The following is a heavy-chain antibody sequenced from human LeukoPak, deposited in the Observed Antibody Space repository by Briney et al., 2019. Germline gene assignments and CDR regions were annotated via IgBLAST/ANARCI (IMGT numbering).Heavy chain of an antibody. Sequence: PGGSLRLSCAASGFTFSSYGMHWVRQAPGKGLEWVAVIWYDGSNKYYADSVKGRFTISRHNSKNTLYLQMNSLRADDTAVYYCARDAAFGDMGIDVWGKGTTVTVSS. D-gene: IGHD3-3*01. CDR2: IWYDGSNK. V-gene: IGHV3-33*01. J-gene: IGHJ6*04. CDR1: GFTFSSYG. CDR3: ARDAAFGDMGIDV.